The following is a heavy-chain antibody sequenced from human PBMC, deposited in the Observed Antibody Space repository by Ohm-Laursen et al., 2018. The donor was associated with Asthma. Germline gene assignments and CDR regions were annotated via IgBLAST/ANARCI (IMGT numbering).Heavy chain of an antibody. J-gene: IGHJ6*02. CDR3: ARELRFLEWYNYYYYGMDV. V-gene: IGHV1-8*02. CDR2: MNPNSGDT. Sequence: ASVKVSCKASGGTFSSYAINWVRQATGQGLEWMGWMNPNSGDTGYAQKFQGRVTMTRNTSISTAYMELSSLRSEDTAVYYCARELRFLEWYNYYYYGMDVWGQGTTVTVSS. CDR1: GGTFSSYA. D-gene: IGHD3-3*01.